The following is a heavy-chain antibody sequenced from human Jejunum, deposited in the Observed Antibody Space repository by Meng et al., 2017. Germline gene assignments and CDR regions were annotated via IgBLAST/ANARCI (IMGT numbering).Heavy chain of an antibody. CDR1: GYTFTTYD. CDR2: VSPSSGNT. D-gene: IGHD3-16*01. CDR3: ARGVGDLGDY. J-gene: IGHJ4*02. Sequence: QVQLVPSGAEMKTPVASMKVSCKASGYTFTTYDINWVRQATGQGLEWMGWVSPSSGNTRYAQKFQGRVTMTRDTSISTVYMELTSLKSDDTAVYYCARGVGDLGDYWGQGTLVTVSS. V-gene: IGHV1-8*01.